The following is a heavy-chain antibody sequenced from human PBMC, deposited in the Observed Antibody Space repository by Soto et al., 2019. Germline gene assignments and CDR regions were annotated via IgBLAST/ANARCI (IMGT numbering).Heavy chain of an antibody. D-gene: IGHD3-10*01. V-gene: IGHV3-23*01. Sequence: GGSLRLSCAASGFTFSSYAMSWVRQAPGKGLEWVSAISGSGGSTYYADSVKGRFTISRDNSKNTLYLQMNSLRAEDTAVYYCAIHSPDYYGSGSYYKPGGAGDYWGQGTLVTVSS. CDR2: ISGSGGST. J-gene: IGHJ4*02. CDR3: AIHSPDYYGSGSYYKPGGAGDY. CDR1: GFTFSSYA.